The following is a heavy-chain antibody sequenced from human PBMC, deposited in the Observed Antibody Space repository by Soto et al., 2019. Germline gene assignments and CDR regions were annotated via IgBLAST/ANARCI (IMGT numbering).Heavy chain of an antibody. CDR2: TIPVFNTA. CDR1: GGTLSDHG. Sequence: QVQLEQSGAEVKKPGSSVKVSCKASGGTLSDHGVAWLRQAPGQVLEWMGGTIPVFNTAKYAQKLQGRVTVTADQFTTIAYMELSSLRSEDTAFYFCARGVYGSGNYYTGPSAFDIWGQGTMVIVSS. J-gene: IGHJ3*02. CDR3: ARGVYGSGNYYTGPSAFDI. V-gene: IGHV1-69*01. D-gene: IGHD3-10*01.